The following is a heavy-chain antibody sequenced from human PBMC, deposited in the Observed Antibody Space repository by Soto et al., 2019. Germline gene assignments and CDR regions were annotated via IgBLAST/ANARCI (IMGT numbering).Heavy chain of an antibody. V-gene: IGHV4-39*01. CDR1: GGSISSSSFY. CDR3: ARLVHCSGGSCSSVRGMDV. J-gene: IGHJ6*02. CDR2: IFYSGNS. D-gene: IGHD2-15*01. Sequence: QLQLQEPGPGLVKPSETLSLTCSVLGGSISSSSFYWGWIRQPPGKGLEWIGSIFYSGNSYYNPSLKSRVTISVDTSKSQFSLELSSVTAADTAVYYCARLVHCSGGSCSSVRGMDVWGQGTTVTVSS.